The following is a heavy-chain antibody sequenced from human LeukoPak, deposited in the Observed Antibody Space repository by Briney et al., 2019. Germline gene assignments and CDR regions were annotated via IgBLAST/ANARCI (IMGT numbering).Heavy chain of an antibody. CDR2: IYTSGST. D-gene: IGHD3-22*01. CDR3: ARGGWLSEYFQH. V-gene: IGHV4-61*02. Sequence: SQTLSLTCTVSGGSISSGSYYWSWIRQPAGKGLEWIGRIYTSGSTNYNPSLKSRVTISVDTSKNQFSLKLSSVTAADTAVYYCARGGWLSEYFQHWGQGTLVTVSS. CDR1: GGSISSGSYY. J-gene: IGHJ1*01.